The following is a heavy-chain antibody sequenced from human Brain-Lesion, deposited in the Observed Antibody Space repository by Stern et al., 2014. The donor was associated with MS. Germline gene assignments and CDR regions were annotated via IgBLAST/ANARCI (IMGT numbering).Heavy chain of an antibody. CDR1: GYTFIRYA. CDR2: INGVDDKT. Sequence: QMQLVQSGAEVKKPGASVKVSCKASGYTFIRYAMQWVRQAPGQRLEWMGRINGVDDKTKYSHKFQGRVTITRDTSANTVYMELSSLRSEDTAVYYCARDDHHDSSGHYAPFDYWGQGTRVTVSS. V-gene: IGHV1-3*01. CDR3: ARDDHHDSSGHYAPFDY. J-gene: IGHJ4*02. D-gene: IGHD3-22*01.